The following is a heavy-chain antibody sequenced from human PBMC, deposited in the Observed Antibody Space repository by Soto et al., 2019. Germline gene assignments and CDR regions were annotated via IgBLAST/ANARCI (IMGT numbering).Heavy chain of an antibody. J-gene: IGHJ4*02. CDR3: ASGRTWTGPTCYGGGDY. D-gene: IGHD2-8*02. CDR2: IRSDYTYI. V-gene: IGHV3-21*06. CDR1: GFAFTSYS. Sequence: EVQLVESGGGLVKPGGSLRLSCAASGFAFTSYSMNWIRQAPGKGLEWVSSIRSDYTYIYYADSVKGRFTISRDNAKDSVWLQMNSLKTEDTAVYYCASGRTWTGPTCYGGGDYWGQGTMVAVSS.